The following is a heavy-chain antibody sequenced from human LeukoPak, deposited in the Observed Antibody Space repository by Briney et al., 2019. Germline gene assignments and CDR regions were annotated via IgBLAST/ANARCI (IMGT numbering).Heavy chain of an antibody. J-gene: IGHJ4*02. Sequence: PGGSLRLSCAVTTFTISNYAMLWVRQAPGKGLEWVSANSGSGGSTYYADSVKGRFTISRDNSKNTLYLQMNSLRAEDTAVYYCAKDGSDYYDSSAPWVDYWGQGTLVTVSS. CDR3: AKDGSDYYDSSAPWVDY. CDR2: NSGSGGST. D-gene: IGHD3-22*01. CDR1: TFTISNYA. V-gene: IGHV3-23*01.